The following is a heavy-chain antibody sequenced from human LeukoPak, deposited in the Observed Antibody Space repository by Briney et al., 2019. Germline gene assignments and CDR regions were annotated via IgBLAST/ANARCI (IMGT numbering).Heavy chain of an antibody. CDR2: IYGGGNI. CDR1: GFTVSSNY. J-gene: IGHJ4*02. V-gene: IGHV3-53*05. Sequence: GGSLRLSCAASGFTVSSNYMNWVRQASGKGLEWVSVIYGGGNIYYADSVKGRFIISRDNSKDTLYLQMNSLRTEDTAVYYCARGRYYDSGSYYNVIHYFDSWGQGTLVTVSS. D-gene: IGHD3-10*01. CDR3: ARGRYYDSGSYYNVIHYFDS.